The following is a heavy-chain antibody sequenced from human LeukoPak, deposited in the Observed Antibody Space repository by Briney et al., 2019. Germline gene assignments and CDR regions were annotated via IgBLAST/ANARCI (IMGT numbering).Heavy chain of an antibody. CDR1: GFTFSSYR. CDR2: ISSSRSYI. CDR3: ASKLAGIGY. Sequence: PGGSLRLSCAPSGFTFSSYRMNWVRKAPGKGLEWVSSISSSRSYIYYADSVKGRFTSSRDNANKSLYLQMNGLGAEGTAVYYCASKLAGIGYWGQGTLVTVSS. J-gene: IGHJ4*02. D-gene: IGHD6-19*01. V-gene: IGHV3-21*01.